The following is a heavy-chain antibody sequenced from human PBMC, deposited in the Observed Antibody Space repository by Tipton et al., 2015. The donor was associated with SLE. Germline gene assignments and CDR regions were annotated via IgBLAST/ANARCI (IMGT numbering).Heavy chain of an antibody. V-gene: IGHV4-61*10. J-gene: IGHJ3*01. D-gene: IGHD2-2*01. CDR2: IYYTGNT. CDR3: ARMGLCTTTTCNEGAFDV. CDR1: GGSISSGSYY. Sequence: TLSLTCTVSGGSISSGSYYWSWIRQPAGKGLEWIGYIYYTGNTNYNPSLKSRVTMSVDTSKSQFSLKLTFVSAADTAIYYCARMGLCTTTTCNEGAFDVWGQGSMVTVSS.